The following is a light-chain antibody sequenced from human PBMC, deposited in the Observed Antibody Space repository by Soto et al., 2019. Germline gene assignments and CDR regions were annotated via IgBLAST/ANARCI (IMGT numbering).Light chain of an antibody. Sequence: QRGRTRSGSSSDAARDAITISRTRTTSDVGAYNFISWYQHHTGKAPKRMIYEVSNGPSGMYNRFSGSKSGNTASLTISGLQAEDEADYYCNSYATGSSYVFGTGTEVTV. CDR1: TSDVGAYNF. J-gene: IGLJ1*01. V-gene: IGLV2-14*01. CDR3: NSYATGSSYV. CDR2: EVS.